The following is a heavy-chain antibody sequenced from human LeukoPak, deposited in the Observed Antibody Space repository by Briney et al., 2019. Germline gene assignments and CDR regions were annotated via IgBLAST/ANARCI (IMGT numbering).Heavy chain of an antibody. J-gene: IGHJ4*02. CDR3: AKVGEDVLRFLEWLLYVDY. D-gene: IGHD3-3*01. Sequence: PGGSLRLSCAASGFTFSSYAMHWVRQAPGKGLEWVAVISYDGSNKYYADSVKGRFTISRDNSKNTLYLQMNSLRAEDTAVYYCAKVGEDVLRFLEWLLYVDYWGQGTLVTVSS. CDR1: GFTFSSYA. CDR2: ISYDGSNK. V-gene: IGHV3-30-3*01.